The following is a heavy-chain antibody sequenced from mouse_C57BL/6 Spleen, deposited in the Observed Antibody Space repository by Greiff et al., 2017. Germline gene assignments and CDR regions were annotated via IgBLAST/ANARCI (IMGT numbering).Heavy chain of an antibody. CDR3: ARGADYYGSSAWFAY. CDR1: GYTFTDYN. V-gene: IGHV1-22*01. Sequence: VQLKQSGPELVKPGASVKMSCKASGYTFTDYNMHWVKQSHGKSLEWIGYINPNNGGTSYNQKFKGKATLTVNKSSSTAYMELRSLTSEDSAVYYCARGADYYGSSAWFAYWGQGTLVTVSA. D-gene: IGHD1-1*01. J-gene: IGHJ3*01. CDR2: INPNNGGT.